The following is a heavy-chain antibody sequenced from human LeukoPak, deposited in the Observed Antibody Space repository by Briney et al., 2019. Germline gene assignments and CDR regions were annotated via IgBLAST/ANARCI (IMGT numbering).Heavy chain of an antibody. CDR2: IYPGDSDS. CDR3: ARPPPGYSSISPPFYFDY. CDR1: GYSFTSYW. J-gene: IGHJ4*02. V-gene: IGHV5-51*01. Sequence: GESLKISCKGSGYSFTSYWIGWVRQMPGKGLEWMGIIYPGDSDSRYSPSFQGQVTISADKSISTAYLQWSSLKASDTAMYYCARPPPGYSSISPPFYFDYWGQGTLVTVSS. D-gene: IGHD6-19*01.